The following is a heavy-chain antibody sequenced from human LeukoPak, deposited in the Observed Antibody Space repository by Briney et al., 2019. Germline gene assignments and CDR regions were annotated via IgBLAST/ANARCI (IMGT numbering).Heavy chain of an antibody. J-gene: IGHJ4*02. V-gene: IGHV3-30*18. Sequence: GRSLRLSCAASRFTFSTYGMHWVRQAPGKGLEWVAVISYDGTNKYYADSVKGRFTISRDNSKNTLYLQMNSLRVEDTAVYYCAKGGPPTGASPRPWDFNYWGQGALVTVSS. CDR2: ISYDGTNK. CDR1: RFTFSTYG. CDR3: AKGGPPTGASPRPWDFNY. D-gene: IGHD1-26*01.